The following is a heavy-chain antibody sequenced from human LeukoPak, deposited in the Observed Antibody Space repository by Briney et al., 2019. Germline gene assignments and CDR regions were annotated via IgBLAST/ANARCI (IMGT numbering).Heavy chain of an antibody. Sequence: GGSLRLSCAASGFTFSSHRMSWVRQAPGKWLEWVANIKKDGSEKYYVDAVKGRFTISRDNAKTSLYLQMNSLRAEDTAVYYCARDLSGVTGYTYGRGIDYWGQGTLVTVSS. J-gene: IGHJ4*02. V-gene: IGHV3-7*01. CDR2: IKKDGSEK. D-gene: IGHD5-18*01. CDR1: GFTFSSHR. CDR3: ARDLSGVTGYTYGRGIDY.